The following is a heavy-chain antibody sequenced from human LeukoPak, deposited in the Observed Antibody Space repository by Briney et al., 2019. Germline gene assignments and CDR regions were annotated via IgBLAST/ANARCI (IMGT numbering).Heavy chain of an antibody. Sequence: GGSLRLSCAASGFTFSSYAMSWVRQAPGKGLEWVSGISWNSGSIGYADSVKGRFTISRDNAKNSLYLQMNSLRAEDTALYYCASTLPAAIHSGWFDPWGQGTLVTVSS. D-gene: IGHD2-2*01. CDR3: ASTLPAAIHSGWFDP. V-gene: IGHV3-9*01. CDR2: ISWNSGSI. CDR1: GFTFSSYA. J-gene: IGHJ5*02.